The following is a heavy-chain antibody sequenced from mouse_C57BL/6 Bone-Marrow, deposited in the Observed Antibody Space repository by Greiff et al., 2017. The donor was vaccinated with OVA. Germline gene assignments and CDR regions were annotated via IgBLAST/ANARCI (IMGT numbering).Heavy chain of an antibody. Sequence: EVKLLESGGGLVKPGGSLKLSCAASGFTFSAYGMHWVRQAPEKGLEWVAYISRGSSTIYYADTVKGRFTISRDNAKNTLYLQMTSLRSEDTAMYYCARPHVYYFDYWGKGTTLTVSS. J-gene: IGHJ2*01. CDR2: ISRGSSTI. CDR1: GFTFSAYG. V-gene: IGHV5-17*01. D-gene: IGHD6-1*01. CDR3: ARPHVYYFDY.